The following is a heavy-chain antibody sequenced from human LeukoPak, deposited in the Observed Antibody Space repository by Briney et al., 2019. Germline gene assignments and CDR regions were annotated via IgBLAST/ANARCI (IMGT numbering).Heavy chain of an antibody. V-gene: IGHV3-11*06. Sequence: PGGSLRLSCAASGFSFSDHYMSWIRQAPGKGLEWVSYISSSRSFTNYADSVKGRFTISRDNAKNSLYLEMNSLRDEDTAVYYCARVHRGYSYGRLDYWGQGTLVTVSS. D-gene: IGHD5-18*01. J-gene: IGHJ4*02. CDR3: ARVHRGYSYGRLDY. CDR2: ISSSRSFT. CDR1: GFSFSDHY.